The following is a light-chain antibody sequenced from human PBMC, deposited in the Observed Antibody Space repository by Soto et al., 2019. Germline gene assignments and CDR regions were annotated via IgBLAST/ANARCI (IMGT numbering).Light chain of an antibody. CDR1: QSVSSNY. CDR3: QQYGSSPYT. V-gene: IGKV3-20*01. Sequence: EIVLTQSPGTLSLSPGERATLSCRASQSVSSNYLAWYQQKPGQTPRLLIYGASSRATGIPDRFSGSGYGTDFTLTISRLEPEDFAVYYCQQYGSSPYTFCQGTKLEIK. CDR2: GAS. J-gene: IGKJ2*01.